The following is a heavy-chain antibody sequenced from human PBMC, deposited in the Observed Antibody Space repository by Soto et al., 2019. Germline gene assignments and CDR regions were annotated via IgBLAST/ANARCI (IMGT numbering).Heavy chain of an antibody. J-gene: IGHJ5*02. CDR2: IYYSGST. V-gene: IGHV4-59*12. Sequence: SETLSLTCTVSGGSISSYYWSWIRQPPGKGLEWIGYIYYSGSTNYNPSLKSRVTISVDTSKNQFSLKLSSVTAADTAVYYCARDGALQYDSTSWFAPWGQGTLVPVSS. CDR1: GGSISSYY. CDR3: ARDGALQYDSTSWFAP. D-gene: IGHD3-22*01.